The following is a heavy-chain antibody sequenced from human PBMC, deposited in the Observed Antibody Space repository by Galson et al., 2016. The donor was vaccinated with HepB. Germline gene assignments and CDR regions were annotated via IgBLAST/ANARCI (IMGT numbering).Heavy chain of an antibody. CDR3: ARHWWPGQLVRGGHSMDV. CDR1: GFTFSSYG. V-gene: IGHV3-33*01. J-gene: IGHJ6*04. Sequence: SLRLSCAASGFTFSSYGMYWVRQAPGKGLKWVAVIWNDGRNKYYADSVKGRFTISRDNSKNTLYLQMNSLRAEDTAVYYCARHWWPGQLVRGGHSMDVWGKGTTVTVSS. D-gene: IGHD6-13*01. CDR2: IWNDGRNK.